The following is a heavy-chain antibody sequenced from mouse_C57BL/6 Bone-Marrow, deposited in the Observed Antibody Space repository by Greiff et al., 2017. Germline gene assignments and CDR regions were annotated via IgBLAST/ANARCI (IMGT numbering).Heavy chain of an antibody. J-gene: IGHJ2*01. V-gene: IGHV1-9*01. CDR3: AREPGYFDY. CDR1: GYTFTGYW. Sequence: VPLQQSVAELMKPGASVKLSCTATGYTFTGYWIEWVKQRPGHGLEWIGEILPGRGSTNYNEKFKGKATFTADTSSNTAYMQLSSLTTEDSAIYYCAREPGYFDYWGQGTTLTVSS. CDR2: ILPGRGST.